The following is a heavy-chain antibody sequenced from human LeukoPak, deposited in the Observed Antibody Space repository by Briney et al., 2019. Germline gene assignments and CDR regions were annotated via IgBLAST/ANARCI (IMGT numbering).Heavy chain of an antibody. Sequence: VKPSETLSLTCTVSGDSISDSDYYWGWIRQPPGKGLEWLGRIYTSGSTYYNPSLKSRVTISVDTSKNQFSLKLSSVTAADTAVYYCARLALEKLLWFGELPVLIDYWGQGTLVTVSS. V-gene: IGHV4-39*01. J-gene: IGHJ4*02. CDR3: ARLALEKLLWFGELPVLIDY. CDR1: GDSISDSDYY. CDR2: IYTSGST. D-gene: IGHD3-10*01.